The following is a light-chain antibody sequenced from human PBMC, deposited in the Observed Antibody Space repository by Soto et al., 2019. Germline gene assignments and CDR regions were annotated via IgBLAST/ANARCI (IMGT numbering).Light chain of an antibody. J-gene: IGKJ4*01. Sequence: ETVLTQSPDTLSLSPGERATLSCRATQSVNNDYLAWYQQRPGLAPRLLIFGASGRATGIPDRFSGSGSGTDFTLTISRLEPEDSAIYYCQQYGTSPLTFGGGTKVEIK. CDR2: GAS. CDR1: QSVNNDY. V-gene: IGKV3-20*01. CDR3: QQYGTSPLT.